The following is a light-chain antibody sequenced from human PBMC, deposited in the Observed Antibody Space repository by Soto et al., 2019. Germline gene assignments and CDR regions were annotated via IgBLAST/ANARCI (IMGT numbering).Light chain of an antibody. J-gene: IGKJ2*01. Sequence: EIVWTQSPGTLSLSPGERATLSCRASQSVYNNYLAWYQHKSGQTPRLLVHGAPNRTTGIPDRFSGGGSGTDLTLTISSLELEDFAVYYCQQDGIPPHSFGQGTRVEIK. CDR2: GAP. V-gene: IGKV3-20*01. CDR3: QQDGIPPHS. CDR1: QSVYNNY.